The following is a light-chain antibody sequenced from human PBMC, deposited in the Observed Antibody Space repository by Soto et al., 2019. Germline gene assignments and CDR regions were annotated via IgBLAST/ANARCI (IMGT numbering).Light chain of an antibody. CDR2: DAS. J-gene: IGKJ1*01. V-gene: IGKV1-5*01. Sequence: DIQMTQSPSTLSASVGDRVTSTCRASQSISSWLAWYQQKPGKAPKLLIYDASSLESGVPSRFSGSGSGTEFTLTISSLEPDDFATYYCEQYNSYSGTCGQGTKVEIK. CDR3: EQYNSYSGT. CDR1: QSISSW.